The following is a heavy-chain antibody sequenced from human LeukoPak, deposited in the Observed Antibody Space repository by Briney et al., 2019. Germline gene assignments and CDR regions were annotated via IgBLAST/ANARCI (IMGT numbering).Heavy chain of an antibody. CDR1: GFTFSNYG. V-gene: IGHV3-48*04. CDR2: ISTSGATI. Sequence: GGSLRLSCAASGFTFSNYGIHWVRQAPGKGLEWLSYISTSGATIHYADSVKGRFTISRENAKNSLYLQMNSLRVEDTAIYYCARDIGGWDRFDSWGQGTLVTVSS. J-gene: IGHJ4*02. CDR3: ARDIGGWDRFDS. D-gene: IGHD1-26*01.